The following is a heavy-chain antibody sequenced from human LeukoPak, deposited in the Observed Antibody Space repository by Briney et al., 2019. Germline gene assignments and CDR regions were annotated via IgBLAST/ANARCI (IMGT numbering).Heavy chain of an antibody. CDR3: ARDLVGASDWYFDL. D-gene: IGHD1-26*01. CDR1: GGSISSYY. V-gene: IGHV4-59*01. Sequence: SETLSLTCTVSGGSISSYYWSWIRQPPGKGLEWIGYIYYSGSTNYNPSLKSRVTISVDTSKNQFSLKLSSVTAADTAVYYCARDLVGASDWYFDLWGRGTLVTVSS. J-gene: IGHJ2*01. CDR2: IYYSGST.